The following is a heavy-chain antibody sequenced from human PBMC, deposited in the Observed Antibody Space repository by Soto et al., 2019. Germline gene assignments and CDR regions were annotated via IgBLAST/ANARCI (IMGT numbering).Heavy chain of an antibody. D-gene: IGHD5-12*01. CDR3: AKDFSPPYRAGPHYFDY. Sequence: GGSLRLSCAASGFTFSSYGMHWVRQAPGKGLEWVAVISYDGSNKYYADSVKGRFTISRDSSKNTLYLQMNSLRAEDTAVYYCAKDFSPPYRAGPHYFDYWGQGTLVTVSS. CDR1: GFTFSSYG. J-gene: IGHJ4*02. CDR2: ISYDGSNK. V-gene: IGHV3-30*18.